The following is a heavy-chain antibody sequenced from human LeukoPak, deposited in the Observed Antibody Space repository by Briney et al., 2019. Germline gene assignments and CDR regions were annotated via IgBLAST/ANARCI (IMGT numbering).Heavy chain of an antibody. D-gene: IGHD3-16*01. CDR3: ARKWGLPYEPFDY. V-gene: IGHV3-23*01. CDR2: ISGIDDTT. CDR1: GFSFSSFG. J-gene: IGHJ4*02. Sequence: GGSLRLSCEATGFSFSSFGMSWVRQAPGKGLEWVSTISGIDDTTQYADSVKGRFTTSRDNSKNTLHLQLGSLRAEDTAIYYCARKWGLPYEPFDYWGQGTLVTVSS.